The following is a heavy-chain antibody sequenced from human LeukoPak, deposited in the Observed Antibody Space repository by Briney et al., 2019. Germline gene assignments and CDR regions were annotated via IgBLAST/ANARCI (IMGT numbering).Heavy chain of an antibody. CDR1: GGSISSGDYY. V-gene: IGHV4-30-4*01. CDR3: ARAPGDYSNYYYYYGMDV. CDR2: IYYSGST. J-gene: IGHJ6*02. D-gene: IGHD4-11*01. Sequence: PSETLSLTCTVSGGSISSGDYYWSWIRQPPGKGLEWIGYIYYSGSTYYNPSLKSRVAISVDTSKNQFSLKLSSVTAADTAVYYCARAPGDYSNYYYYYGMDVWGQGTTVTVSS.